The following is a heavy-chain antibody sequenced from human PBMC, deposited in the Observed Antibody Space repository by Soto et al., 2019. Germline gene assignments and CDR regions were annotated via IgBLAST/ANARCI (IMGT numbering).Heavy chain of an antibody. J-gene: IGHJ4*02. CDR2: IYYSGST. V-gene: IGHV4-31*03. CDR1: GGSISSGGYY. D-gene: IGHD3-9*01. CDR3: ARADILTGYPLLNY. Sequence: SETLSLTCTVSGGSISSGGYYWSWIRQHPGKGLEWIGYIYYSGSTYYNPSLKSRVTISVDTSKSQFSLKLSSVTAADTAVYYCARADILTGYPLLNYWGQRTLVTVSS.